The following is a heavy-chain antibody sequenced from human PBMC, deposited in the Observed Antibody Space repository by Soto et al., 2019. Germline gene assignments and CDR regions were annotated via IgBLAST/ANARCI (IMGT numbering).Heavy chain of an antibody. V-gene: IGHV3-30-3*01. CDR1: GFTFSSYA. D-gene: IGHD2-21*02. J-gene: IGHJ4*02. Sequence: GGSLRLSCAASGFTFSSYAMHWVRQAPGKGLEWVAVISYDGSNEYYADSVKGRFTISRDNSKNTLYLQMNSLRAEDTAVYYCARGGAYCGGDCSDYWGQGTLVTVSS. CDR2: ISYDGSNE. CDR3: ARGGAYCGGDCSDY.